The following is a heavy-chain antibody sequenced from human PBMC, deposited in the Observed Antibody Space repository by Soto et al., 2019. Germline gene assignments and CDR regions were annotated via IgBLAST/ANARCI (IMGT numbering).Heavy chain of an antibody. CDR3: AREGGIAVAYDY. D-gene: IGHD6-19*01. V-gene: IGHV3-7*01. J-gene: IGHJ4*02. CDR1: GFTFSSYW. CDR2: IKQDGSEK. Sequence: EVQLVESGGGLVQPGGSLRLSCAASGFTFSSYWMSWVRQAPGKGLEWVANIKQDGSEKYYVDSVKGRFTISRDNAKNFLFLQMNSLRAEDTAVYYCAREGGIAVAYDYWGQGTLVTVSS.